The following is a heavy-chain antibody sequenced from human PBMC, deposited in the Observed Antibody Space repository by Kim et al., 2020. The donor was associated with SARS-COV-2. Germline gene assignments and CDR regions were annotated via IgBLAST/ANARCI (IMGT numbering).Heavy chain of an antibody. CDR3: ARGRTAGIFGVVMYFDY. Sequence: GGSLRLSCAASGFTFSSYEMNWVRQAPGKGLEWVSYISSSGSTIYYADSVKGRFTISRDNAKNSLYLQMNSLRAEDTAVYYCARGRTAGIFGVVMYFDYWGQGTLVTVSS. CDR1: GFTFSSYE. J-gene: IGHJ4*02. CDR2: ISSSGSTI. D-gene: IGHD3-3*01. V-gene: IGHV3-48*03.